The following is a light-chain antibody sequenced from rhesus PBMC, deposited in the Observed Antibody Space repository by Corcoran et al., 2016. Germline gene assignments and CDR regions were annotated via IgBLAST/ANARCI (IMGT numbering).Light chain of an antibody. CDR2: AAS. CDR3: QQHNYGTPWT. Sequence: DIQMTQSPSSLSASVGYRVTITCQASQGISSWIAWYQQKPGKAPKLLIYAASSLQSGVPSRFSGSGSGTDFTLTISSLQPEDFATYYYQQHNYGTPWTFGQGAKVEVK. J-gene: IGKJ1*01. V-gene: IGKV1-33*02. CDR1: QGISSW.